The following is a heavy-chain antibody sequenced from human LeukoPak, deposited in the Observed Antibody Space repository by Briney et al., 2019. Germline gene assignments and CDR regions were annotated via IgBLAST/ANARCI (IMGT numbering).Heavy chain of an antibody. J-gene: IGHJ4*02. Sequence: ASVKVSCKASGGTFSSYAISWVRQAPGQGLEWMGGIIPIFGTANYAQKFQGRVTITTDESTSTAYMELSSLRSEDTAVYYCATPGPKRGYSGYDSLDYCGQGTLVTVSS. CDR1: GGTFSSYA. CDR2: IIPIFGTA. D-gene: IGHD5-12*01. V-gene: IGHV1-69*05. CDR3: ATPGPKRGYSGYDSLDY.